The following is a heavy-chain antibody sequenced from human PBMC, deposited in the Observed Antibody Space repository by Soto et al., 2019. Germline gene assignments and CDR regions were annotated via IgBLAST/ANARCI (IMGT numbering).Heavy chain of an antibody. CDR2: ISGYNGNT. Sequence: GASVKVSCKASGYTFTNYGFSWVRQAPGQGLEWMGWISGYNGNTNYAQKLQGRVTMTTDTSTSTAYMELRSLRSDDTAVYYCAILRGYSGSPGLDYWGQGTLVTVSS. V-gene: IGHV1-18*01. CDR3: AILRGYSGSPGLDY. CDR1: GYTFTNYG. J-gene: IGHJ4*02. D-gene: IGHD1-26*01.